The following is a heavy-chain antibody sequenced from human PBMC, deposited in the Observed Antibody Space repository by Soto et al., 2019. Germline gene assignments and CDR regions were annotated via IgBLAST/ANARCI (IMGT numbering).Heavy chain of an antibody. J-gene: IGHJ5*02. CDR3: AKLRSGDEYGDYGANWLDP. Sequence: GGSLRLSCAASGFTFSSYAMSWVRQAPGKGLEWVSAISGSGGSTYYADSVKGRFTISRDNSKNTLYLQMNSLRAEDTAVYYCAKLRSGDEYGDYGANWLDPWGQGTLVTVS. D-gene: IGHD4-17*01. CDR1: GFTFSSYA. CDR2: ISGSGGST. V-gene: IGHV3-23*01.